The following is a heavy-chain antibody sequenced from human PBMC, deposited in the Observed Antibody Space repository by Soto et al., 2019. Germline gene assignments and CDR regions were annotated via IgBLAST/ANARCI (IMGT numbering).Heavy chain of an antibody. D-gene: IGHD2-8*01. J-gene: IGHJ4*02. CDR2: IYYGGSA. V-gene: IGHV4-59*08. Sequence: NPSETLSLTCTVSGGSISTYYWSWIRQPPGKGLEWIGYIYYGGSANYNPSLKSRVTISVDTSKKQFSLRLDSVTAADTAVYYCARGGHCTNGVCSALDYWGQGTLVTVSS. CDR3: ARGGHCTNGVCSALDY. CDR1: GGSISTYY.